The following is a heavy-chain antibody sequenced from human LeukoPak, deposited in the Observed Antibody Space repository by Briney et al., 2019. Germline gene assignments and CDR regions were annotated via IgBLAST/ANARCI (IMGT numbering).Heavy chain of an antibody. CDR3: AKDFVYGSRFPRPLDY. CDR1: GYTFTSHD. Sequence: ASVKVSCKASGYTFTSHDINWVRQATGKGLEWMGWMNPKSGNTGYVQKFQGRVTLTRDTSITTAYMELNSLRSDDTARYYCAKDFVYGSRFPRPLDYWGQGTLVTVSS. J-gene: IGHJ4*02. CDR2: MNPKSGNT. D-gene: IGHD2/OR15-2a*01. V-gene: IGHV1-8*01.